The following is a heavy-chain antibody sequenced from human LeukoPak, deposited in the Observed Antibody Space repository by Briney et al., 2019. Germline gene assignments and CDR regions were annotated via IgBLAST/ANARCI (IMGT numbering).Heavy chain of an antibody. J-gene: IGHJ4*02. Sequence: PSETLSLTCTVSGGSISSGDYYWSWIRQPPGKGLEWIGYIYYSGSTNYNPSLKSRVTISVDTSKNQFSLKLSSVTAADRAVYYCARGFWRGSGTYYVDYWGQGTLVTVSS. CDR2: IYYSGST. V-gene: IGHV4-61*08. CDR1: GGSISSGDYY. CDR3: ARGFWRGSGTYYVDY. D-gene: IGHD3-10*01.